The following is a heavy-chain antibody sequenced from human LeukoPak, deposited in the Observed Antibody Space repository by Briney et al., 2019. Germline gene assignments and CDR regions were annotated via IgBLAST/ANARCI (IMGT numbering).Heavy chain of an antibody. CDR2: IYSGGSA. D-gene: IGHD3-22*01. V-gene: IGHV3-53*01. Sequence: GGSLRLSCAASGFTVSSNYMSWVRQAPGKGLEWVSVIYSGGSAYYADSVKGRFTISRDNSKNTLYLQMNSLRAEDTAVYCCARGSSYYDSSGYFGSGSMDVWGKGTTVTVSS. CDR1: GFTVSSNY. J-gene: IGHJ6*04. CDR3: ARGSSYYDSSGYFGSGSMDV.